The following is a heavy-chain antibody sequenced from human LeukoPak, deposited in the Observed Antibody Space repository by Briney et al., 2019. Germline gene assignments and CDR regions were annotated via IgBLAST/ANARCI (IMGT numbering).Heavy chain of an antibody. CDR2: FDPEDGET. CDR3: ATYLRAYSSGWSNLDY. V-gene: IGHV1-24*01. Sequence: ASVKVSCTVSGYTLTELSMHWVRQAPGKGLEWMGGFDPEDGETIYAQTFQGRLTMTEHTSTDTTYMDLTSLRSDDTAVYYCATYLRAYSSGWSNLDYWGQGTLVTVSS. D-gene: IGHD6-19*01. J-gene: IGHJ4*02. CDR1: GYTLTELS.